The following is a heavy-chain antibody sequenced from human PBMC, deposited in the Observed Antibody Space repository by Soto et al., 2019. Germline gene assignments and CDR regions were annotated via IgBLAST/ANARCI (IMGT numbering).Heavy chain of an antibody. CDR2: IMYSGYS. CDR1: GDSLTNYY. V-gene: IGHV4-59*13. D-gene: IGHD3-10*01. J-gene: IGHJ6*02. Sequence: QVQLQESGPGLVKPSETLSLTCTVSGDSLTNYYCSWFRQPPGKGLEWIGYIMYSGYSAYNPSPPTRVSIVMDTSKTQFFQLTVSVTAIDTAVYYCAKPGFGTLHGRVDVWGQGTTVIVSS. CDR3: AKPGFGTLHGRVDV.